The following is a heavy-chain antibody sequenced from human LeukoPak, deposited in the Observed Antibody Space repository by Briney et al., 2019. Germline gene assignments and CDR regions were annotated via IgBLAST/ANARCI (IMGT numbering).Heavy chain of an antibody. CDR2: IKQDGSEK. CDR3: ASSLVSSVAGAFDP. CDR1: GFTFSSYW. J-gene: IGHJ5*02. Sequence: GGSLRLSCAASGFTFSSYWMSWVRQAPGKGLEWVANIKQDGSEKYYVDSVKGRFTISRDNAKNSLYLQMNSLRAEDTAVYYCASSLVSSVAGAFDPWGQGTLVTVSS. D-gene: IGHD6-19*01. V-gene: IGHV3-7*01.